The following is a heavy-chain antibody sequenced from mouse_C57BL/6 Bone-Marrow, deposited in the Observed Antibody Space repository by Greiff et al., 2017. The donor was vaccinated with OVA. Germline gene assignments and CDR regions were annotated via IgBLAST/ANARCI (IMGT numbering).Heavy chain of an antibody. V-gene: IGHV2-9-1*01. CDR1: GFSLTSYA. CDR3: ARFYYSNYEYYFDY. D-gene: IGHD2-5*01. CDR2: IWTGGGT. J-gene: IGHJ2*01. Sequence: VQVVESGPGLVAPSQSLSITCTVSGFSLTSYAISWVRQPPGKGLEWLGVIWTGGGTNYNSALKSRLSISKDNSKSQVFLKMNSLQTDDTARYYCARFYYSNYEYYFDYWGQGTTLTVSS.